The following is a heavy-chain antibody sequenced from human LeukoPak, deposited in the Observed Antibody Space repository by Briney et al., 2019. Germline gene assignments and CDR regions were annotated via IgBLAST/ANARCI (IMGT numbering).Heavy chain of an antibody. CDR1: GGSISSGGYY. V-gene: IGHV4-30-2*01. J-gene: IGHJ4*02. Sequence: SETLSLTCTVSGGSISSGGYYWSWIRQPPGKGLEWIGYIYHSGSTYYNPSLKSRVTISVDRSKNQFSLKLSSVTAADTAVYYCARGVTGTIPVDYWGQGTLVTVSS. D-gene: IGHD1-7*01. CDR3: ARGVTGTIPVDY. CDR2: IYHSGST.